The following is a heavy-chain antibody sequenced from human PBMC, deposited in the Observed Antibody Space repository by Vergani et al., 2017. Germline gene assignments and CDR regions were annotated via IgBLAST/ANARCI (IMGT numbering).Heavy chain of an antibody. CDR1: GFTFSSYA. CDR3: TKGSRGHTGYFFDY. CDR2: VSGSSATP. Sequence: EVQLLESGGGLVQPGGSLRLSCAASGFTFSSYAMSWVRQAPGKGLEWVSSVSGSSATPYYADSVKGRFIISRDNSKNTLHLQMNSLRADDTAVYYCTKGSRGHTGYFFDYWGQGTLATVSS. J-gene: IGHJ4*02. V-gene: IGHV3-23*01. D-gene: IGHD2-21*01.